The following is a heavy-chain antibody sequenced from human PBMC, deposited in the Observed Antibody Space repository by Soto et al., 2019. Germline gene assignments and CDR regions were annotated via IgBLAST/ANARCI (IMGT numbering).Heavy chain of an antibody. Sequence: ASVKVSCKASGYPFASYDINWVRQATGQGLEWMGWMNPNSGNTGYAQKFQGRVTMTRNTPISTAYMELSSLRSEDTAVYYCARDHLNYDILTGYLQLSGMDVWGQGTTVTVSS. J-gene: IGHJ6*02. CDR3: ARDHLNYDILTGYLQLSGMDV. CDR2: MNPNSGNT. CDR1: GYPFASYD. V-gene: IGHV1-8*01. D-gene: IGHD3-9*01.